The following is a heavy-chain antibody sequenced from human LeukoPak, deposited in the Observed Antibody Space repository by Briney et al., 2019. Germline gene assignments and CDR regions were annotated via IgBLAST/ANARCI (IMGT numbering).Heavy chain of an antibody. Sequence: PSETLSLTCSVSGYSISSGYFWAWIRQPPGRGLEWIGSISPSSGTYYNPSLKSRVTISVDMSKNHFSLQLNSVIAADTAVYYCARDNRYCNGGYCSNWFDPWGQGTLVTVSS. CDR1: GYSISSGYF. CDR2: ISPSSGT. D-gene: IGHD2-15*01. CDR3: ARDNRYCNGGYCSNWFDP. V-gene: IGHV4-38-2*02. J-gene: IGHJ5*02.